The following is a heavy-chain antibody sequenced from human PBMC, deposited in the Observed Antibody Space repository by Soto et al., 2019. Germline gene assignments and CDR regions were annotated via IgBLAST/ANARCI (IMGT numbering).Heavy chain of an antibody. Sequence: SETLSLTCTVSGDSISSGGYYWRWIRQHQGKGLEWIGYIYYSGSTYYNPSLKSRVNISVDTSKNQFSLKLSSVTAEDTAVYYCVSGPEADAYYFDVMDVGGQGTTVNGSS. CDR1: GDSISSGGYY. CDR2: IYYSGST. V-gene: IGHV4-31*03. D-gene: IGHD6-13*01. CDR3: VSGPEADAYYFDVMDV. J-gene: IGHJ6*01.